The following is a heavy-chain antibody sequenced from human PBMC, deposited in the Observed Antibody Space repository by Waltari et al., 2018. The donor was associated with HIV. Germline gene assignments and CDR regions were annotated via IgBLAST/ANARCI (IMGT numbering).Heavy chain of an antibody. CDR1: GGSITSSNW. J-gene: IGHJ6*02. CDR3: AGSRSSGSSVYYGMDV. V-gene: IGHV4-4*02. CDR2: IYHSGGT. Sequence: QVQLQESGPGLVKPSGTLSLTCAVSGGSITSSNWWSWVRQPPGKGLEWIGEIYHSGGTNDNPSLKSLVTISLDKSKNQFSLKLSSVTAADTALYYCAGSRSSGSSVYYGMDVWGQVTTVTVSS. D-gene: IGHD3-22*01.